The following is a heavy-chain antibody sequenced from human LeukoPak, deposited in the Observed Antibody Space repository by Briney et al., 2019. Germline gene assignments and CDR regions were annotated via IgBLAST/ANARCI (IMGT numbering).Heavy chain of an antibody. Sequence: ASVKVSCKASGYTFTSYGISWVRQAPGQGLEWMGWISAYNGNTNYAQKLQGRVTMTTDTSTSTAYMELRSLRSDDTAVYYCARACPIVVVTAIHNTLDYWGQGTLVTVSS. D-gene: IGHD2-21*02. CDR3: ARACPIVVVTAIHNTLDY. CDR1: GYTFTSYG. V-gene: IGHV1-18*01. J-gene: IGHJ4*02. CDR2: ISAYNGNT.